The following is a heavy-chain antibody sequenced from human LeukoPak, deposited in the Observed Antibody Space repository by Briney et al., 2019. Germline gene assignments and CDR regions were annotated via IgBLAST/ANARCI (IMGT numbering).Heavy chain of an antibody. CDR3: VKNGNFCLEY. CDR1: SGSFSRKTW. CDR2: IYENGNA. J-gene: IGHJ4*02. V-gene: IGHV4/OR15-8*02. Sequence: PSETLSLTCAVSSGSFSRKTWWSWVRQPLGKGLEWIGEIYENGNADYNPSLKSRVTISLDKTKNQFFLKLNSVTAADTAVYYCVKNGNFCLEYWGQGILVTVSS. D-gene: IGHD2/OR15-2a*01.